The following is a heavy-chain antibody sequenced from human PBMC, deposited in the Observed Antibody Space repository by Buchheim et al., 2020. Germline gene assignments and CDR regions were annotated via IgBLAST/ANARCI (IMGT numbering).Heavy chain of an antibody. CDR1: GFTFSSYA. CDR3: AKDRMITFGGVIVTTTLKYYGMDV. J-gene: IGHJ6*02. V-gene: IGHV3-23*01. D-gene: IGHD3-16*02. Sequence: EVQLLESGGGLVQPGGSLRLSCAASGFTFSSYAMSWVRQAPGKGLKWVSAISGSGGSTCYADSVKGRFTISRDNSKNTLYLQKNRLRAEDTAVYYCAKDRMITFGGVIVTTTLKYYGMDVWGQGTT. CDR2: ISGSGGST.